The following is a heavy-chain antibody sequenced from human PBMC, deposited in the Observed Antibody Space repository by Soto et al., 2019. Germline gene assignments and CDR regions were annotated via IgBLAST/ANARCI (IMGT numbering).Heavy chain of an antibody. CDR3: VRDGTKTLRDWFDP. V-gene: IGHV4-4*07. J-gene: IGHJ5*02. CDR1: GASISGFY. Sequence: SETLSLTCSVSGASISGFYCSWIRKSAGKGLEWIGRIYATGTTDYSPSLKSRVMMSVDTSKKQFSLKLRSVTAADTAVYYCVRDGTKTLRDWFDPWGQGISVTVSS. CDR2: IYATGTT. D-gene: IGHD1-1*01.